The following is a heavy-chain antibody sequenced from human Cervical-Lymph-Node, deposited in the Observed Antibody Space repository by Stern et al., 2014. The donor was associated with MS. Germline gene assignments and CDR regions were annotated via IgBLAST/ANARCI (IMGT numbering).Heavy chain of an antibody. CDR2: LSGSGGST. D-gene: IGHD4-17*01. V-gene: IGHV3-23*04. CDR3: AKSTVTSLSDY. CDR1: GFTFSSYA. J-gene: IGHJ4*02. Sequence: EVQLVESGGGVVQPGGSLRISCAASGFTFSSYAMSWVRQAPGKGLEWVSALSGSGGSTYYADAVKGRCTISRDTSKEPPHMQMNSPRAEDTAVYYCAKSTVTSLSDYWGQGTLVTVSS.